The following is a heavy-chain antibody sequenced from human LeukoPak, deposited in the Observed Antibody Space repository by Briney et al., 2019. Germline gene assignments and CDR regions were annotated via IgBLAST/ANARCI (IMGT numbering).Heavy chain of an antibody. V-gene: IGHV3-15*04. CDR2: IESKTDGGTT. CDR3: TTYGSGRKFDY. J-gene: IGHJ4*02. Sequence: GGSHRLSCAASGFSFSDAWMSWVRQIPGKGLEWVGRIESKTDGGTTDYAAPVKGRFTISRNDSTNTLYLQMNSLKSEDTAVYYCTTYGSGRKFDYWGQGILVTVSS. CDR1: GFSFSDAW. D-gene: IGHD3-10*01.